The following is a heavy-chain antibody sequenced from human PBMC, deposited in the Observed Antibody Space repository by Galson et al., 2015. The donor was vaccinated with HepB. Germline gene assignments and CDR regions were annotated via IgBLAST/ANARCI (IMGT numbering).Heavy chain of an antibody. CDR3: ARESGDCGGDCYGHYYYYYMDV. V-gene: IGHV3-21*01. Sequence: SLRLSCAASGFTFSSYSMNWVRQAPGKGLEWVSSISSSSSYIYYADSVKGRFTISRDNAKNSLYLQMNSLRAEDTAVYYCARESGDCGGDCYGHYYYYYMDVWGKGTTVTVSS. J-gene: IGHJ6*03. CDR1: GFTFSSYS. D-gene: IGHD2-21*01. CDR2: ISSSSSYI.